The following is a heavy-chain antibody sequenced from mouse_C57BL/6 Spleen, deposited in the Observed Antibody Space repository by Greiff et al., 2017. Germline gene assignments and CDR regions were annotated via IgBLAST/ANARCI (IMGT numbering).Heavy chain of an antibody. Sequence: QVQLQQSGAELVKPGASVTLSCKASGYTFTSYWMHWVKQRPGQGLEWIGMIYPSSGSTNYNEKFKSKATLTVDKSSSTAYMQLSSLTSEDSAVDNCARATYYGSYFDYWGQGTTVTVSA. CDR3: ARATYYGSYFDY. CDR1: GYTFTSYW. D-gene: IGHD1-1*01. V-gene: IGHV1-64*01. J-gene: IGHJ2*01. CDR2: IYPSSGST.